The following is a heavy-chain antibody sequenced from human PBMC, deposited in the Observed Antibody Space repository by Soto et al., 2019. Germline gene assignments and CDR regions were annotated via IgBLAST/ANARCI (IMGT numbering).Heavy chain of an antibody. Sequence: SLTCTVSGGSISSYYWSWIRQPPGKGLEWIGYIYYSGSTNYNPSLKSRVTISVDTSKNQFSLKLSSVTAADTAVYYCARVGLTIYFDYWGQGTMVTVSS. J-gene: IGHJ4*02. CDR1: GGSISSYY. D-gene: IGHD2-21*02. CDR2: IYYSGST. V-gene: IGHV4-59*01. CDR3: ARVGLTIYFDY.